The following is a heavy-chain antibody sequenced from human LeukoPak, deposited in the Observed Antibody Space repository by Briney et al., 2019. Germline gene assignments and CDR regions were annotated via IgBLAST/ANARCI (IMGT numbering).Heavy chain of an antibody. V-gene: IGHV3-23*01. Sequence: GGSLRLSCAASGFTFSSYAMSWVRQAPGKGLEWVSAISGSGGSTYYADSVKGRFTISRDNSKNTLYLQMNSLRAEDTAVYYCAKDISNPGYYDFWSGYHSALFDPWGQGTLVTVSS. J-gene: IGHJ5*02. D-gene: IGHD3-3*01. CDR2: ISGSGGST. CDR1: GFTFSSYA. CDR3: AKDISNPGYYDFWSGYHSALFDP.